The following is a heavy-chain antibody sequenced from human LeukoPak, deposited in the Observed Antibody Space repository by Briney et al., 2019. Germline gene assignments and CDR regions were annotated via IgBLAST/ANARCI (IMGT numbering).Heavy chain of an antibody. CDR2: IRQDGSQK. Sequence: GGSLRLSCAASGFTFSSYWMSWVRQAPGKGLEWVATIRQDGSQKYYVDSVKGRFTISRDNSKNTLYLQMNSLRADDTAVYYCAKDFRAKSGSGSYGWFDPWGQGTLVTVSS. V-gene: IGHV3-7*03. CDR1: GFTFSSYW. CDR3: AKDFRAKSGSGSYGWFDP. J-gene: IGHJ5*02. D-gene: IGHD3-10*01.